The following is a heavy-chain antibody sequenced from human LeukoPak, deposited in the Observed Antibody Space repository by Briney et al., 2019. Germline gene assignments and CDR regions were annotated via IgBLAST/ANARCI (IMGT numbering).Heavy chain of an antibody. D-gene: IGHD4-17*01. Sequence: GGSPRLSCAASGFTFSSYSMNWVRQAPGKGLEWVSSISSSSSYIYYADSVKGRFTISRDNAKNSLYLQMNSLRAEDTAVYYCARYMTTVTTFDYWGQGTLVTVSS. CDR1: GFTFSSYS. CDR3: ARYMTTVTTFDY. V-gene: IGHV3-21*01. J-gene: IGHJ4*02. CDR2: ISSSSSYI.